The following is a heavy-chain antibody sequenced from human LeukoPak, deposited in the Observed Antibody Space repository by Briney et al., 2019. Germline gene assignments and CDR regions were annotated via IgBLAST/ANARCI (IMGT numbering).Heavy chain of an antibody. CDR3: ARRQLTSRPVDY. CDR2: ISGSSGTI. D-gene: IGHD1-1*01. Sequence: PGGSLRLSCAASGFTFSDYYMSWIRQAPGKGLEWISYISGSSGTIYYGDSVKGRFTISRDNAKNSLYLQMNSLTAEDTAVYYCARRQLTSRPVDYWGQGTLVTVSS. CDR1: GFTFSDYY. V-gene: IGHV3-11*01. J-gene: IGHJ4*02.